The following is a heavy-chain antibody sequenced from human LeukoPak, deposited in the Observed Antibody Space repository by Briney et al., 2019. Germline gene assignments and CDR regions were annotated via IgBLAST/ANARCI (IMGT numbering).Heavy chain of an antibody. CDR2: IRSKAYGGTT. Sequence: PGRSLRLSCTASGFTSGDYAMSWFRQAPGKGLEWVGFIRSKAYGGTTEYAASVKGRFTISRDDSKSIAYLQMNSLKTEDTAVYYCTRGRDYDFWSGYYSEDAFDIWGQGTMVTVSS. CDR1: GFTSGDYA. J-gene: IGHJ3*02. CDR3: TRGRDYDFWSGYYSEDAFDI. V-gene: IGHV3-49*03. D-gene: IGHD3-3*01.